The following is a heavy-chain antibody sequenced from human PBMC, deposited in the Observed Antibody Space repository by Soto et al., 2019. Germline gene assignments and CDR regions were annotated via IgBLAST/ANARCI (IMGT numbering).Heavy chain of an antibody. CDR1: GYTFTSYD. V-gene: IGHV1-8*01. J-gene: IGHJ6*01. Sequence: ASVKVSCKASGYTFTSYDINWVRQATGQGLEWMGWMNPNSGNTGYAQKLQGRVTMTRNTSISTAYMELSSLRSEDTAVYYCARDSPRNYGDYYYYYGMDGWGERIMVTVCS. CDR2: MNPNSGNT. D-gene: IGHD4-17*01. CDR3: ARDSPRNYGDYYYYYGMDG.